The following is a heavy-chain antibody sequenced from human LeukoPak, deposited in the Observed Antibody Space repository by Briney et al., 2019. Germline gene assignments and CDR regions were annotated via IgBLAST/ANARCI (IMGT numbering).Heavy chain of an antibody. Sequence: GGSLRLSCAGSGFTFSNYAMTWVRQAPGKGLEWVSSVSGSGRNTFYPDSVEGRFTISRDNSKNTVYLRMNSLRADGTAVYYCVKSRRVGANQRGLFDYWGQGTLVTVSP. D-gene: IGHD1-26*01. CDR1: GFTFSNYA. J-gene: IGHJ4*02. V-gene: IGHV3-23*01. CDR2: VSGSGRNT. CDR3: VKSRRVGANQRGLFDY.